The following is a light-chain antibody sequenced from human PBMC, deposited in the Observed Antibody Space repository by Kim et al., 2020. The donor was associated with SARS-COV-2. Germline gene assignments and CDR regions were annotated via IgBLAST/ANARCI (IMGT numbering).Light chain of an antibody. CDR3: QVWDSGTHS. V-gene: IGLV3-9*01. Sequence: ALGQTARITCAGNNIVTRNVHWYQQRPGQAPVLVIYRNNNRPSGIPERFSGSNSGDTATLTISRAQAGDEADYYCQVWDSGTHSFGSGTKVTVL. CDR2: RNN. J-gene: IGLJ1*01. CDR1: NIVTRN.